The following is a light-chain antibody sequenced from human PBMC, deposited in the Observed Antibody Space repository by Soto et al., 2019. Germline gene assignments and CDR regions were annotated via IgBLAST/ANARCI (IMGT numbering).Light chain of an antibody. Sequence: QSVLTQPPSASGTPGQRVTISCSGNSSNIGSNSVSWYQQLPGTAPKLLIYDDNKRPSGIPDRFSGSKSGTSATLGITGFQTGDEADYYCGSWDSSLSAYVFGTGTKVTVL. J-gene: IGLJ1*01. CDR1: SSNIGSNS. CDR3: GSWDSSLSAYV. CDR2: DDN. V-gene: IGLV1-51*01.